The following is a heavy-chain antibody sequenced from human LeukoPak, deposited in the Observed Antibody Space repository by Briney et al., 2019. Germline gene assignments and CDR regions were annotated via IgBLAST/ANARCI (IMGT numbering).Heavy chain of an antibody. CDR1: GFNFSSYW. J-gene: IGHJ3*02. Sequence: PGGSLRLSCAAVGFNFSSYWMTWVRQAPGKGLEWVANIKQDGTEKYYVDSVKGRFTISRDNAKSSLYLQMNSLRAVDTAVYFCARPTTVTMVDAFDIWGLGTMVTVSS. CDR2: IKQDGTEK. CDR3: ARPTTVTMVDAFDI. V-gene: IGHV3-7*04. D-gene: IGHD4-17*01.